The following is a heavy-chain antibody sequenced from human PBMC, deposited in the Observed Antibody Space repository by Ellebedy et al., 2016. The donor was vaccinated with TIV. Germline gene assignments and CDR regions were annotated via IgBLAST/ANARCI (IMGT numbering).Heavy chain of an antibody. Sequence: PGGSLRLSFPPSGFNIGGNAMSWARQTPGKGLEWVAGIGGDDRTHYAHFVEGRFTISRERFQSTLNLEMSSLRVEDTAIYYCAKDLSWRSTSDYWGQGALVTVSS. J-gene: IGHJ4*02. CDR2: IGGDDRT. CDR1: GFNIGGNA. CDR3: AKDLSWRSTSDY. V-gene: IGHV3-23*01. D-gene: IGHD2/OR15-2a*01.